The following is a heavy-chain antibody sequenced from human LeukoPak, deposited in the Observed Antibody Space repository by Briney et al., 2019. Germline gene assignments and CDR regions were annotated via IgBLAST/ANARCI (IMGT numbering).Heavy chain of an antibody. D-gene: IGHD3-16*02. CDR2: IYYSGST. CDR1: GGSISSHY. Sequence: SETLSLTCTVSGGSISSHYWSWIRQPPGKGLEWIGYIYYSGSTNYNPSLKSRVTISVDTSKNQFSLKLSSVTADDTAVYYCARDPAYEYLWGTYRPDPYFDYWGQGALVTVSP. CDR3: ARDPAYEYLWGTYRPDPYFDY. V-gene: IGHV4-59*11. J-gene: IGHJ4*02.